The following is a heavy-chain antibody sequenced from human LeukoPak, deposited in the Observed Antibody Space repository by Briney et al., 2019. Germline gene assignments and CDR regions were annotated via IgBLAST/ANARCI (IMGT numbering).Heavy chain of an antibody. V-gene: IGHV1-69*13. Sequence: EASVKVSCKASGGTFSSYAISWVRQAPGQGLEWKGGIIPIFGTANYAQKFQGRVTITADESTSTAYMELSSLRSEDTAVYYCARDRMLVLFDPWGQGTLVTVSS. J-gene: IGHJ5*02. CDR1: GGTFSSYA. CDR3: ARDRMLVLFDP. D-gene: IGHD3-10*02. CDR2: IIPIFGTA.